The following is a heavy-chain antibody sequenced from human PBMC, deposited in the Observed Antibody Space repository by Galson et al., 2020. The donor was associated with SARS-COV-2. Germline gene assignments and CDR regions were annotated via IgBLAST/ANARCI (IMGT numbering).Heavy chain of an antibody. CDR3: ARELGNVVAATVWFDP. D-gene: IGHD2-15*01. CDR2: ISSSGSTI. Sequence: PGGSLRLSCAASGFTFSDYYMSWIRQAPGKGLEWVSYISSSGSTIYYADSVKGRFTISRDNAKNSLYLQMNSLRAEDTAVYYCARELGNVVAATVWFDPWGQGTLVTVSS. V-gene: IGHV3-11*01. CDR1: GFTFSDYY. J-gene: IGHJ5*02.